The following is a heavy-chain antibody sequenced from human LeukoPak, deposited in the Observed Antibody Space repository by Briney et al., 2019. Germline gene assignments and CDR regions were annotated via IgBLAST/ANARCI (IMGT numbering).Heavy chain of an antibody. D-gene: IGHD2-15*01. Sequence: PSETLSLTCTVSGGSVSSTNYYWGWIRQPPGKGLEWIASIYYSGATYYNPSLRSRVTISVDTSKNQFSLKVRSVTAADTAVYYCARDSYCRGGTCHTGNYDYHYGMDVWGQGTTVTVSS. V-gene: IGHV4-39*07. CDR3: ARDSYCRGGTCHTGNYDYHYGMDV. CDR1: GGSVSSTNYY. J-gene: IGHJ6*02. CDR2: IYYSGAT.